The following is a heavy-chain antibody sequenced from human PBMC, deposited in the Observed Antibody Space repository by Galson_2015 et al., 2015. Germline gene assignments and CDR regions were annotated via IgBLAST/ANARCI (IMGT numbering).Heavy chain of an antibody. V-gene: IGHV3-30-3*01. D-gene: IGHD3-9*01. Sequence: SLRLSCAASGFTFSSYAMHWVRQAPGKGLEWVAVISYDGSNKYYADSVKGRFTISRDNSKNTLYLQMNSLRAEDTAVYYCARVGLRYFDWPPDYWGQGTLVTVSS. J-gene: IGHJ4*02. CDR3: ARVGLRYFDWPPDY. CDR1: GFTFSSYA. CDR2: ISYDGSNK.